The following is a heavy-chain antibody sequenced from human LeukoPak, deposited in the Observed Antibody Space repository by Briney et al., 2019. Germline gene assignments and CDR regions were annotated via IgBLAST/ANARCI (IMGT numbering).Heavy chain of an antibody. V-gene: IGHV3-49*03. CDR3: ARGGYLYGA. J-gene: IGHJ5*02. Sequence: PGGSLRLSCTASGFTFGDYTMSWFRQPPGKGLEWVGFIRSKASGGTTDYAASVRGRFTISRDDSKSIAYLQLNSLKTEDTAVYYYARGGYLYGAWGQGSLVTVSS. D-gene: IGHD3-10*01. CDR1: GFTFGDYT. CDR2: IRSKASGGTT.